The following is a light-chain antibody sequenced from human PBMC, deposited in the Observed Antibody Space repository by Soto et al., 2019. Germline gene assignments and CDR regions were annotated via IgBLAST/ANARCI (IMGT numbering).Light chain of an antibody. V-gene: IGKV2-30*01. J-gene: IGKJ1*01. CDR3: MQGAHWPPWT. Sequence: DVVMTQSPLSLPVTLGQPASISCRSSQSLVYSDGNTYLNWFQQRTGQSPRRLIYEVSNRDSGVPDRFSGSGLGTDFTLNISRVEAEDVGFYYCMQGAHWPPWTFGQGTKVEIK. CDR1: QSLVYSDGNTY. CDR2: EVS.